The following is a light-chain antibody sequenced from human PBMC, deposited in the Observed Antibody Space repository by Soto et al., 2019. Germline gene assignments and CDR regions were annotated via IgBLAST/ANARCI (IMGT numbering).Light chain of an antibody. V-gene: IGLV2-14*01. CDR2: DVS. J-gene: IGLJ1*01. CDR3: SAYTNAATFYV. Sequence: QSALTQPASVSGSPGQSITISCTGTSRDIGHYNYVSWYQQHPGKAPKLMIYDVSSRPSGVSNRFSGSKSGNTASLTISGLQAEDEADYYCSAYTNAATFYVFGSGTKVTVL. CDR1: SRDIGHYNY.